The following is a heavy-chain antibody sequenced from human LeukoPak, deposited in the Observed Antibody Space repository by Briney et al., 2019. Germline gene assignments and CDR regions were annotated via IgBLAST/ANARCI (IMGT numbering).Heavy chain of an antibody. J-gene: IGHJ3*02. Sequence: GGSLRLSCAASGFSFSRYPMGWVRQAPGKGLEWVSGISAGGDGTYHADPVKGRFTISRDNSKNTLYLQMNSLRAEDTAEYYCAKSLLTTATGTGRAFDIWGQGTMVTVSS. D-gene: IGHD1-1*01. CDR2: ISAGGDGT. V-gene: IGHV3-23*01. CDR3: AKSLLTTATGTGRAFDI. CDR1: GFSFSRYP.